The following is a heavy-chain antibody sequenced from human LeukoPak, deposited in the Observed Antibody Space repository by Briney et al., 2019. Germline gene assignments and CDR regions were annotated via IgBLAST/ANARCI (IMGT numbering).Heavy chain of an antibody. D-gene: IGHD3-16*01. CDR2: ISFNGNDK. Sequence: GRSLRLSCVASGFGLGSYNMYWVRQAPGKGLEWVTLISFNGNDKKYADSVKGRFTVSRDNSRNTVFLQMNSLRPEDTGVYYCAKDWGSEFASGSSYFDSWGQGTQITVSS. J-gene: IGHJ4*02. CDR3: AKDWGSEFASGSSYFDS. V-gene: IGHV3-30*04. CDR1: GFGLGSYN.